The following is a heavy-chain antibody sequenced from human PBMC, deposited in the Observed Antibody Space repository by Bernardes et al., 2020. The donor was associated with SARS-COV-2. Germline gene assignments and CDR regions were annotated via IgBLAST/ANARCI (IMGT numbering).Heavy chain of an antibody. CDR3: ARDKMVNVLLWFGESISPFDY. J-gene: IGHJ4*02. CDR2: ISAYNGNT. D-gene: IGHD3-10*01. V-gene: IGHV1-18*01. Sequence: ASVKVSCKASGYTFTSYGISWVRQAPGQGLEWMGWISAYNGNTNYAQKLQGRVTMTTDTSTSTAYMELRSLRSDDTAVYYCARDKMVNVLLWFGESISPFDYWGQGTLVTVSS. CDR1: GYTFTSYG.